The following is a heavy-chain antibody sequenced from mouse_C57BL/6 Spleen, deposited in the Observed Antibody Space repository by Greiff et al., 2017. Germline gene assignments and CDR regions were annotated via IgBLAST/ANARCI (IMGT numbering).Heavy chain of an antibody. CDR2: INPSTGGT. D-gene: IGHD2-1*01. V-gene: IGHV1-42*01. CDR1: GYSFTGYY. Sequence: VQLQQSGPELVKPGASVKISCKASGYSFTGYYMNWVKQSPEKSLEWIGEINPSTGGTTYNQKLKAKATLTVDKSSSTAYMQLKGLTSEDSAVYYCARQGGNPFDYWGQGTTLTVSS. CDR3: ARQGGNPFDY. J-gene: IGHJ2*01.